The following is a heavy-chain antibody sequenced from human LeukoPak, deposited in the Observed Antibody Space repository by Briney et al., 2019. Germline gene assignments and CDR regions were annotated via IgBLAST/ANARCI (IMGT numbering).Heavy chain of an antibody. CDR2: IYYSGSI. CDR3: ARVGLDISTHLDY. V-gene: IGHV4-59*12. Sequence: SETLSLTCTVSGGSINSYYWSWIRQPPGKGLEWIGYIYYSGSINYNPSLKSRVTISVDTSRNQFSLKLSSVTAADTAMYYCARVGLDISTHLDYWGQGTLVTVSS. D-gene: IGHD2-2*01. J-gene: IGHJ4*02. CDR1: GGSINSYY.